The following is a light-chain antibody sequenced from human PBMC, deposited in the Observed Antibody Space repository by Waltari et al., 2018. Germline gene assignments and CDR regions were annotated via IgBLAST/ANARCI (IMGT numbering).Light chain of an antibody. V-gene: IGKV1-5*03. J-gene: IGKJ1*01. CDR3: HQCNTYST. CDR2: KAS. Sequence: DIQMTQSPSPLSASVGETLTITCRASQGIGIWLAWYQQHPGRAPKLLIYKASILQTGVPSRFSGSGSGTEFTLTIANLQPDDFATYFCHQCNTYSTFGQGTKVEIK. CDR1: QGIGIW.